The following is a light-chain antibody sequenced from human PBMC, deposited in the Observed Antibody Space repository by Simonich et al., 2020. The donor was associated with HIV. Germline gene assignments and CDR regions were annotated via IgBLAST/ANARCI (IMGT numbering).Light chain of an antibody. Sequence: DIVMTQSPDSLAVSLGERATINCKSSQSVLYNSNNKNYLTWYQQTPGQPPKLLIDWASSREFAVPDRFSGSGSGTDFTLTISSLQTEDVALYYCQQYYSTPYTFGQGTKVEIK. CDR3: QQYYSTPYT. J-gene: IGKJ2*01. CDR1: QSVLYNSNNKNY. CDR2: WAS. V-gene: IGKV4-1*01.